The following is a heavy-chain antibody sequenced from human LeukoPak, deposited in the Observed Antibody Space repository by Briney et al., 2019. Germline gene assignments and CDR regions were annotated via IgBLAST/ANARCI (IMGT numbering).Heavy chain of an antibody. Sequence: SQTLSLTCTISDGPITTYYWSWIRQSPGQGLEWLGYIYYSGSANYNPSLKNRVTMSADASKNQFSLRVSSVTPADTAVYFCVGDLDYRGNSGYFGLWGRGTLVTVSS. D-gene: IGHD4-23*01. V-gene: IGHV4-59*01. J-gene: IGHJ2*01. CDR3: VGDLDYRGNSGYFGL. CDR2: IYYSGSA. CDR1: DGPITTYY.